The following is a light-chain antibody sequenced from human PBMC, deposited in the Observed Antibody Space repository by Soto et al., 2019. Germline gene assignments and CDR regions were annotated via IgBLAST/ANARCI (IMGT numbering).Light chain of an antibody. CDR2: DVN. V-gene: IGLV2-14*03. CDR3: SSWTSGATYD. CDR1: SSDVGAYNY. Sequence: QSALTQPASVSGPPGQSITISCAGTSSDVGAYNYVSWYQHHPAKAPKLMIYDVNNRPSGDSNRFSGSKSGNTASLTISGLQAEDEAYYYCSSWTSGATYDFGSGTKLTVL. J-gene: IGLJ1*01.